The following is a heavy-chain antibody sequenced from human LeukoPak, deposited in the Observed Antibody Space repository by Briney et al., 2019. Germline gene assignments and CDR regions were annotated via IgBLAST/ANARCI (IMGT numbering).Heavy chain of an antibody. V-gene: IGHV5-51*01. CDR1: GYSFTSYW. Sequence: GESLKISCKGSGYSFTSYWIGWVRQMPGKGLEWMGIIYPGDSDTRYSPSFQGQVTISADKSISTAYLQWSSLKASDTAMYYCARFNRDPSYYYYYYMDVWGKGTTVTVSS. J-gene: IGHJ6*03. CDR3: ARFNRDPSYYYYYYMDV. D-gene: IGHD3-10*01. CDR2: IYPGDSDT.